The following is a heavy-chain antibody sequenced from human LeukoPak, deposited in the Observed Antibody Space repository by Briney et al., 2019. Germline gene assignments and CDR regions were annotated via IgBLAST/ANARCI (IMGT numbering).Heavy chain of an antibody. CDR3: AQDPRGCRGVSCSSSGGTVHY. V-gene: IGHV3-23*01. D-gene: IGHD2-15*01. J-gene: IGHJ4*02. Sequence: PGGSLRLSCAASGFTFSSYAMSWVRQAPGKGLEWVSAISGSGGSTYYADSVKGRFTISRDNSKNTLYLQMNSLRGEDTAVYYCAQDPRGCRGVSCSSSGGTVHYGGQGPLVPVSS. CDR1: GFTFSSYA. CDR2: ISGSGGST.